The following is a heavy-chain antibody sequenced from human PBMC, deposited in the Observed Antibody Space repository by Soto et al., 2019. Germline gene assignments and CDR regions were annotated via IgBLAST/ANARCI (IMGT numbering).Heavy chain of an antibody. CDR3: ARDSYYYENGNLGPAAFDI. V-gene: IGHV4-59*01. CDR1: GGPLTRFY. Sequence: TNSVSGGPLTRFYWRWIRPVPGQGMETIRHNYFSGSRNHIPSFTSTVPLSGDTSKNHFPLKLTSVTAADTAVYYCARDSYYYENGNLGPAAFDIWGQGTLVT. CDR2: NYFSGSR. D-gene: IGHD3-22*01. J-gene: IGHJ3*02.